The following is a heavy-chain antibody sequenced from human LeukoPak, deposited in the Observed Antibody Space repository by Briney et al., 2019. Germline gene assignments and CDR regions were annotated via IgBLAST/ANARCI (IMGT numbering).Heavy chain of an antibody. CDR3: ARGEGGSYESD. D-gene: IGHD1-26*01. CDR1: GYSITSGYY. CDR2: IYHSGST. J-gene: IGHJ4*02. Sequence: SETLSLTCTVSGYSITSGYYWGWIRQPPGKGLEWIGSIYHSGSTYYNPSLKSRVTISVGTSKNQFSLKLSSVTAADTAVYYCARGEGGSYESDWGQGTLVTVSS. V-gene: IGHV4-38-2*02.